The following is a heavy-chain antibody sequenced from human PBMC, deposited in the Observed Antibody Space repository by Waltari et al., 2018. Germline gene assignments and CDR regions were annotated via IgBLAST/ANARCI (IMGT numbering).Heavy chain of an antibody. CDR1: GGSFSGYY. CDR3: ARERYSSGWYRGSWFDP. Sequence: QVQLQQWGAGLLKPSETLSLTCAVYGGSFSGYYWSWIRQPPGKGLEWIGEINHSGSTNYNPSLKSRVTISVATSKNQFSLKLSSVTAADTAVYYCARERYSSGWYRGSWFDPWGQGTLVTVSS. D-gene: IGHD6-19*01. V-gene: IGHV4-34*01. CDR2: INHSGST. J-gene: IGHJ5*02.